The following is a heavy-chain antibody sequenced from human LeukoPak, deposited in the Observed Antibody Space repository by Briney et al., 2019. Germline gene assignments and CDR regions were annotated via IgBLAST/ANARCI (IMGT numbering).Heavy chain of an antibody. Sequence: GESLKISCKGSGYSFTSYWIGWVRQMPGKGLEWMGIIYPGDSDTRYSPSFQGQVTISADKSISTAYLQWSSLKDSDTAMYYCARLAYCSGGSCYREHPYFQHWGQGTLVTVSS. J-gene: IGHJ1*01. CDR2: IYPGDSDT. D-gene: IGHD2-15*01. CDR3: ARLAYCSGGSCYREHPYFQH. CDR1: GYSFTSYW. V-gene: IGHV5-51*01.